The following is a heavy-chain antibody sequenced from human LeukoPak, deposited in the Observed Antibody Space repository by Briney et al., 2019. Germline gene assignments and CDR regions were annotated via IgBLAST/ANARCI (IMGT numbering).Heavy chain of an antibody. CDR2: MNPNSGNT. CDR1: GYTFTGYY. J-gene: IGHJ4*02. Sequence: ASVKVSCKASGYTFTGYYMHWVRQAPGQGLEWMGWMNPNSGNTGYAQKFQGRVTITRNTSISTAYMELSSLRSEDTAVYYCARGWYCSGGSCTTFDYWGQGTLVTVSS. D-gene: IGHD2-15*01. CDR3: ARGWYCSGGSCTTFDY. V-gene: IGHV1-8*03.